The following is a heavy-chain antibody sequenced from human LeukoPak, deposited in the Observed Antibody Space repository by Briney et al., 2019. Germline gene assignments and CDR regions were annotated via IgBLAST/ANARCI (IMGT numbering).Heavy chain of an antibody. CDR1: GYTFTGYY. CDR3: ARVGRAASIAAAGPHDY. J-gene: IGHJ4*02. D-gene: IGHD6-13*01. V-gene: IGHV1-2*02. CDR2: INPNSGGT. Sequence: ASVKVFCKASGYTFTGYYMHWVRQAPGQGLEWMGWINPNSGGTNYAQKFQGRVTMTRDTSISTAYMELSRLRSDDTAVYYCARVGRAASIAAAGPHDYWGQGTLVTVSS.